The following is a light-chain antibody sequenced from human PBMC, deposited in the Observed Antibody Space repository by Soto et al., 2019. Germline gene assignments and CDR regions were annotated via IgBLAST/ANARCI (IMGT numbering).Light chain of an antibody. Sequence: QAVVTQEPSLTVSPGGTVTLTCGSSTGTVTSGHYPFWFQQKPGQAPRTLIYDTSNKHSWTPARFSASLLGGKAALTLSGAQPEDEADYYCLLSYSGARVFGGGTKVTVL. CDR1: TGTVTSGHY. CDR2: DTS. J-gene: IGLJ2*01. CDR3: LLSYSGARV. V-gene: IGLV7-46*01.